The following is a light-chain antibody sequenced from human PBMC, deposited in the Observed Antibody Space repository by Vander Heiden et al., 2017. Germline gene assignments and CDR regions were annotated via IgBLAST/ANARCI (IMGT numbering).Light chain of an antibody. J-gene: IGKJ1*01. Sequence: AIQMTQSPSSLSGSVGDKISITCRGSHDIGNDLGWYQQKPGKAPKLLIYAASRLQSGVPSRFSGSGSATDFTLTISSLQPEDFASYFCLQDYNYPRTFGQGTKVEIK. V-gene: IGKV1-6*01. CDR2: AAS. CDR1: HDIGND. CDR3: LQDYNYPRT.